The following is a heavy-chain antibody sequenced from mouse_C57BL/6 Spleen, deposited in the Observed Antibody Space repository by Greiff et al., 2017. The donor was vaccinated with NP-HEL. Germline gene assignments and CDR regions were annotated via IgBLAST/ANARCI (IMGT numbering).Heavy chain of an antibody. V-gene: IGHV1-15*01. CDR2: IDPETGGT. D-gene: IGHD2-5*01. CDR3: TSYYSNYLYYYAMDY. J-gene: IGHJ4*01. CDR1: GYTFTDYE. Sequence: QVQLQQSGAELVRPGASVTLSCKASGYTFTDYEMHWVKQTPVHGLEWIGAIDPETGGTAYNQKFKGKAILTADKSSSTAYMELRSLTSEDSAVYYCTSYYSNYLYYYAMDYWGQGTSVTVSS.